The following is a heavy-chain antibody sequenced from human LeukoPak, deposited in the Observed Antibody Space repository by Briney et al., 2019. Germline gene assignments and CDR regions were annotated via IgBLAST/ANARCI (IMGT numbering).Heavy chain of an antibody. Sequence: GGSLRLSCSASGFTFSNYAMHWVRQAPGKGLEYVSSISSNGSSTYYADSVKGRFTISRDNSKNTLYLQMSSLRAEDTAVYYCVSPSYGSGSYELDYWGQGTLVTVSS. J-gene: IGHJ4*02. V-gene: IGHV3-64D*06. D-gene: IGHD3-10*01. CDR1: GFTFSNYA. CDR3: VSPSYGSGSYELDY. CDR2: ISSNGSST.